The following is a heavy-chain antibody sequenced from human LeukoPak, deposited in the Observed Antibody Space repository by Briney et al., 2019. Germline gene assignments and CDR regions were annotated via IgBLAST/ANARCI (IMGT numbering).Heavy chain of an antibody. Sequence: GASVKVSCKASGYTFTGYYMHWVRQAPGQGLEWMGWINPNSGGTNYAQKFQGGVTMTRDTSISTAYMELSRLRSDDTAVYYCARAPSRITMIVVVITERRYYFDYWGQGTLVTVSS. D-gene: IGHD3-22*01. CDR2: INPNSGGT. CDR1: GYTFTGYY. J-gene: IGHJ4*02. V-gene: IGHV1-2*02. CDR3: ARAPSRITMIVVVITERRYYFDY.